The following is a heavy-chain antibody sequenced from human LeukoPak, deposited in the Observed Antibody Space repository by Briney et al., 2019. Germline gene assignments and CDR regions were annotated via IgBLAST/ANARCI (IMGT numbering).Heavy chain of an antibody. CDR2: ISYSGDT. V-gene: IGHV4-59*01. Sequence: SETLSLTCTVSGGSFSGYYWSWIRQPPGKGLEWIGYISYSGDTNYTPSLKSRVAMSVDTSKRQFSLKLNSVTSADTAVYYCARVGQQWLKGNWFDPWGQGTLVTVSS. CDR3: ARVGQQWLKGNWFDP. D-gene: IGHD6-19*01. CDR1: GGSFSGYY. J-gene: IGHJ5*02.